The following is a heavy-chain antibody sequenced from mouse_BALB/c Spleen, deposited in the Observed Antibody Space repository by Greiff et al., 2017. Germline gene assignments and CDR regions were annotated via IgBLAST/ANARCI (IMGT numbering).Heavy chain of an antibody. Sequence: VMLVESGPGLVAPSQSLSITCTVSGFSLTSYGVHWVRQPPGKGLEWLGVIWAGGSTNYNSALMSRLSISKDNSKSQVFLKMNSLQTDDTAMYYCARTTVRHAMDYWGQGTSVTVSS. CDR1: GFSLTSYG. V-gene: IGHV2-9*02. D-gene: IGHD2-14*01. CDR2: IWAGGST. J-gene: IGHJ4*01. CDR3: ARTTVRHAMDY.